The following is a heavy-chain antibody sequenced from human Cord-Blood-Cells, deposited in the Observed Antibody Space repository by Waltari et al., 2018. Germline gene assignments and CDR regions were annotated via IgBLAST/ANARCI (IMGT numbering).Heavy chain of an antibody. V-gene: IGHV3-21*01. J-gene: IGHJ4*02. CDR1: GFTFSSYS. CDR2: IRSSSSYM. Sequence: EVQLVESGGGLVKPGGSLRLSCAASGFTFSSYSMNWVGQAPGTGLEWVSAIRSSSSYMYYADSVKGRFTIARDNAKNSLYLQMNSLRAEDTAVYYCARDSSSWAYVDYWGQGTLVTVSS. CDR3: ARDSSSWAYVDY. D-gene: IGHD6-13*01.